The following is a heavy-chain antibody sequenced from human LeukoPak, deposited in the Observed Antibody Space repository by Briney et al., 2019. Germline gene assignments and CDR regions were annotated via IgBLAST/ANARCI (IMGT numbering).Heavy chain of an antibody. CDR2: IIPILGIA. CDR1: GGTFSSYA. Sequence: ASVKVSCKASGGTFSSYAISWVRQAPGQGLEWMGRIIPILGIANYAQKFQGRVTITADKSTSTAYMELSSLKTEDTAVYYCVRVVTTSSGWYHFDNWGQGTLVTVSS. J-gene: IGHJ4*02. D-gene: IGHD6-13*01. V-gene: IGHV1-69*04. CDR3: VRVVTTSSGWYHFDN.